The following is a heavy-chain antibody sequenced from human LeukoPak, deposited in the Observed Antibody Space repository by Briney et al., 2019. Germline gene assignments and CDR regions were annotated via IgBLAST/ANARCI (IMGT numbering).Heavy chain of an antibody. D-gene: IGHD3-10*01. CDR2: ISSSGTSI. V-gene: IGHV3-48*03. CDR3: ARDHVVRGVYFDY. J-gene: IGHJ4*02. Sequence: GGSLRLSCAASGFTFSSYEMNWVRQAPGKGLGWVSYISSSGTSIYYADSVKGRFTMSRDTAKNSLYLQMTSLRAEDTAVYYCARDHVVRGVYFDYRGQGTLVTVSS. CDR1: GFTFSSYE.